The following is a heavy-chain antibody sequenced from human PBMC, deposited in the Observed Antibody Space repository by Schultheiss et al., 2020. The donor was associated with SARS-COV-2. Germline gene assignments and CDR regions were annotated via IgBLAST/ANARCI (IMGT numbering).Heavy chain of an antibody. CDR2: MNPNSGNT. Sequence: SVKVSCKASGGTFSSYAISWVRQAPGQGLEWMGWMNPNSGNTGYAQKFQGRVTITADKSTSTAYMELSSLRSEDTAVYYCARVTYNNYGEYYFDSWGQGTLVTVSS. D-gene: IGHD4-11*01. CDR3: ARVTYNNYGEYYFDS. J-gene: IGHJ4*02. CDR1: GGTFSSYA. V-gene: IGHV1-69*10.